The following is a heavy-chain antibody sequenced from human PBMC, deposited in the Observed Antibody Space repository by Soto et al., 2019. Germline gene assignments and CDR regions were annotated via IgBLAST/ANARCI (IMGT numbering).Heavy chain of an antibody. CDR3: ARTSAAGKYYYGMDV. CDR1: GYTFTSYW. CDR2: IYPGDSDT. J-gene: IGHJ6*02. D-gene: IGHD6-13*01. Sequence: PGESLKISCKGSGYTFTSYWIGWVRQMPGKGLEWMGIIYPGDSDTRYSPSFQGQVTISADKSISTAYLQWSSLKASDTAMYYCARTSAAGKYYYGMDVWGQGTTVTV. V-gene: IGHV5-51*01.